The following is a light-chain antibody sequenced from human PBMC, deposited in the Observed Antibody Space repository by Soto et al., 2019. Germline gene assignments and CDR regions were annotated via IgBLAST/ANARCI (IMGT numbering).Light chain of an antibody. Sequence: EIALTQSPNTLSLSPGERATLSCGASQSVSSGYLVWYQQKPGQAPRLLIYGASNRATGIPDRFSGSASGTDFTLTISRLQPEDFAVYYCQQYGSSGTFGQGTKVDIK. CDR2: GAS. J-gene: IGKJ1*01. CDR1: QSVSSGY. CDR3: QQYGSSGT. V-gene: IGKV3-20*01.